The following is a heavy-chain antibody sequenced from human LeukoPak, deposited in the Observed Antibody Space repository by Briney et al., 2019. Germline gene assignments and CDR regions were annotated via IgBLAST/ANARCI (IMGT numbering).Heavy chain of an antibody. J-gene: IGHJ4*02. CDR3: ARYYRPAYYFEY. CDR1: GGSISSYY. Sequence: SETLSLTCTVSGGSISSYYWGWIRQPPGKGLEWIGRVYFSGATYYNPSLKSRVTISVDTSKNQFSLKLSSVTAADTAVYYCARYYRPAYYFEYWGQGTLVTVSS. CDR2: VYFSGAT. D-gene: IGHD2/OR15-2a*01. V-gene: IGHV4-39*07.